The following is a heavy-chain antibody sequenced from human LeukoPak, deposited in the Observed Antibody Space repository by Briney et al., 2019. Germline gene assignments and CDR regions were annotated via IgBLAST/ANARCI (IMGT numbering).Heavy chain of an antibody. CDR3: ARDSTGDERYGSGSYDGN. Sequence: ASVKVSCKASGYTFSSYGISWVRQAPGQGLEWMGWINTYNGNANYAQQFQGRVTMPTDTSTSTVYMELRGLRSDDTAVYYCARDSTGDERYGSGSYDGNWGQGTLVTVSS. J-gene: IGHJ4*02. CDR1: GYTFSSYG. CDR2: INTYNGNA. D-gene: IGHD3-10*01. V-gene: IGHV1-18*01.